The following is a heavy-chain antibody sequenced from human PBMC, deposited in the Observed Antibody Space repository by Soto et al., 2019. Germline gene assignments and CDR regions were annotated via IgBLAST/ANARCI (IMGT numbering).Heavy chain of an antibody. Sequence: QVELMQSGPEVKRPGASVKVSCKASGYTFITSGITWVRQTPGQVLEWVGWISPANADKKYAQKFKGRVTLPSETSTDTAYMELTNLRSDATAVYFCARGRYFATTHRQWWYFDFWGRGTPVTVSS. CDR2: ISPANADK. CDR1: GYTFITSG. CDR3: ARGRYFATTHRQWWYFDF. J-gene: IGHJ2*01. V-gene: IGHV1-18*01. D-gene: IGHD6-19*01.